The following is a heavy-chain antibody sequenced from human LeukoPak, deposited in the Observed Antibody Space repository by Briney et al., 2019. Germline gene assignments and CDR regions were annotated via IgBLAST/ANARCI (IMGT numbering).Heavy chain of an antibody. D-gene: IGHD3-22*01. V-gene: IGHV4-39*01. CDR2: IYYSGRT. CDR1: GDSVSRSDSY. Sequence: SETLSLTCSVSGDSVSRSDSYWDWIRQPPGKGLEWIGAIYYSGRTYYSPSLKSRVTMSVDPSNNQFSLNLRTVTAADTALYYCARRRYYDGSGYLEWGQGTLLSVSS. CDR3: ARRRYYDGSGYLE. J-gene: IGHJ1*01.